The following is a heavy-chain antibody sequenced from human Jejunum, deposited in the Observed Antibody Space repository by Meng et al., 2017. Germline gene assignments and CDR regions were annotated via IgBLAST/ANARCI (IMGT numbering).Heavy chain of an antibody. D-gene: IGHD3-22*01. CDR3: ARERSYYDSSGYSNELWED. CDR1: GGTFSSYT. Sequence: SVKVSCKASGGTFSSYTISWVRQAPGQGLEWMGRIIPILGIANYAQKFQGRVTITADKSTSTAYMELSSLRSEDTAVYYCARERSYYDSSGYSNELWEDWGQGTQVTVSS. CDR2: IIPILGIA. V-gene: IGHV1-69*04. J-gene: IGHJ4*01.